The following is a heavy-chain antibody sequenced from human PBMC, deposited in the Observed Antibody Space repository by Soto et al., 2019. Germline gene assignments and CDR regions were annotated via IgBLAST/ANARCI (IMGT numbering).Heavy chain of an antibody. D-gene: IGHD6-6*01. Sequence: PGGSLRLSCAASGFTFSSYGMHWVRQAPGKGLEWVAVIWYDGSNKYYADSVKGRFTISRDNSKNTLYLQMNSLRAEDTAVYYCARDRYSSSSVFDYWGQGTLVTVS. CDR3: ARDRYSSSSVFDY. CDR2: IWYDGSNK. CDR1: GFTFSSYG. J-gene: IGHJ4*02. V-gene: IGHV3-33*01.